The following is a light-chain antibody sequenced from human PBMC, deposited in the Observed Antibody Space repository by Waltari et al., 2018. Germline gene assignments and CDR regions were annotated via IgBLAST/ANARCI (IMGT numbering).Light chain of an antibody. Sequence: QSVLTQPPSLSGAPGQRVTISFTGSSSNLGSGYDVHWYQQLPGTAPKRLIYGNNNRPSGVPDRFSGSRSGTSASLAITGLQAEDEADYYCQSYDNSLSGAWVFGGGTKLTVL. CDR2: GNN. CDR1: SSNLGSGYD. J-gene: IGLJ3*02. CDR3: QSYDNSLSGAWV. V-gene: IGLV1-40*01.